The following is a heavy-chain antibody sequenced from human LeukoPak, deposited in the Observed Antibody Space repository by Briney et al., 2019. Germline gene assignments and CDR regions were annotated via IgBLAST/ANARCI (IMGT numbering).Heavy chain of an antibody. CDR3: ARGKAYDSNGYYKLFDY. J-gene: IGHJ4*02. Sequence: GGSLRLSCTASGFTFSSYDMHWVRQATGKGLEWVSAIGTAGDTYYPGSVKGRFTISRENAKNSLYLQMNSLRAGDTAVYYCARGKAYDSNGYYKLFDYWGQGTLVTVSS. CDR2: IGTAGDT. V-gene: IGHV3-13*01. D-gene: IGHD3-22*01. CDR1: GFTFSSYD.